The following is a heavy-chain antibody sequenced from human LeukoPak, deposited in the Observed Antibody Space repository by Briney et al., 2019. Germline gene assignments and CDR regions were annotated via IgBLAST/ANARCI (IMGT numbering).Heavy chain of an antibody. CDR2: INHSGST. CDR1: GGSFSGYY. Sequence: PSETLSLTCAVYGGSFSGYYWSWIRQPPGKGLEWIGEINHSGSTNYNPSLKSRVTISVDTSKNQFSLKLNSVTAADTAVYYCAKSSWSLFDPWGQGTLVTVSS. D-gene: IGHD3-10*01. J-gene: IGHJ5*02. V-gene: IGHV4-34*01. CDR3: AKSSWSLFDP.